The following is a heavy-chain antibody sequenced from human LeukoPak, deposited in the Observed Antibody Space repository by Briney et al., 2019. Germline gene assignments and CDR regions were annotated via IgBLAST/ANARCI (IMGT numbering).Heavy chain of an antibody. CDR2: IHYSGST. V-gene: IGHV4-59*02. J-gene: IGHJ4*02. D-gene: IGHD2-2*01. CDR1: GGSVISHY. Sequence: SETLSLTCTVSGGSVISHYWSWIRQPPGKGLEWIGYIHYSGSTNYNPSLKSRVIISVDTSKNQFSLKVSSVTAADTAVYYCARGVVVPTSLDNWGQGALVTVSS. CDR3: ARGVVVPTSLDN.